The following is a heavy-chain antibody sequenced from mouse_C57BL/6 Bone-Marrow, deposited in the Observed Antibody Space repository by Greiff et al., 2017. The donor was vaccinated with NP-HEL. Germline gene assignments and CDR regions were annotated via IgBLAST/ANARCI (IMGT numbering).Heavy chain of an antibody. CDR3: ARGGIYYDYAWFAY. CDR1: GYAFTNYL. Sequence: VQLQQSGAELVRPGTSVKVSCKASGYAFTNYLIEWVKQRPGQGLEWIGVINPGSGGPNYNEKFKGKATLTADKSSSTAYMQLSSLTSEDSAVYFCARGGIYYDYAWFAYWGQGTLVTVSA. J-gene: IGHJ3*01. CDR2: INPGSGGP. D-gene: IGHD2-4*01. V-gene: IGHV1-54*01.